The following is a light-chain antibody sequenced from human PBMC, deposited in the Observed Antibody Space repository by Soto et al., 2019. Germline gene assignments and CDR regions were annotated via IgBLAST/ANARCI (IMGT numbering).Light chain of an antibody. V-gene: IGKV1-39*01. CDR1: QSISTY. CDR2: ATS. J-gene: IGKJ1*01. Sequence: DIQMTQSPSSLSASVGDRVTITCRASQSISTYLIWYQQKPGKAPKLLIYATSSLQSGVPSRFSGSGSGTDFTLTISSLQPEDFATYYCQQSYSTPPGTFGQGTKVVIK. CDR3: QQSYSTPPGT.